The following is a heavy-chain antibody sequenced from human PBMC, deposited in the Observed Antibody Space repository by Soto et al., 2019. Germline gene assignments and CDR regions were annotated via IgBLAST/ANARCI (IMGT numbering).Heavy chain of an antibody. Sequence: PGGSLRLSCAASGLTFRNYAMSWVRQAPGKGLEWVSAISADGGSTYSADSVEGRFTISRDKSKNTLYLQMNSLRAEDTAVYYCAKARSGWYPFDYWGQGTLVTVSS. CDR1: GLTFRNYA. V-gene: IGHV3-23*01. J-gene: IGHJ4*02. CDR2: ISADGGST. CDR3: AKARSGWYPFDY. D-gene: IGHD6-19*01.